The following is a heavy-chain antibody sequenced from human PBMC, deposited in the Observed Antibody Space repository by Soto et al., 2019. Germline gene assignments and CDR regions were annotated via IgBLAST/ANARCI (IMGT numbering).Heavy chain of an antibody. CDR1: GFTFDDYA. Sequence: PGGSLRLSCAASGFTFDDYAMHWVRQAPGKGLEWVSGISWNSGSIGYADSVKGRFTISRDNAKNSLYLQMNSLRAGDTALYYCAKMLSRRYDSSGADAFDIWGQGTMVTVSS. CDR3: AKMLSRRYDSSGADAFDI. V-gene: IGHV3-9*01. CDR2: ISWNSGSI. D-gene: IGHD3-22*01. J-gene: IGHJ3*02.